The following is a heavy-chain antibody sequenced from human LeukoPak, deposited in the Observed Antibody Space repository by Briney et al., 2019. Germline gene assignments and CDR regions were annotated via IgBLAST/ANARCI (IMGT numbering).Heavy chain of an antibody. CDR1: GGSIRSGSYY. CDR3: ARFSNNHGVKFDY. CDR2: MYYSGTT. D-gene: IGHD1-14*01. V-gene: IGHV4-31*03. J-gene: IGHJ4*02. Sequence: PSETLSLTCTVSGGSIRSGSYYWTWIRQHPEKGLEWIGYMYYSGTTYYNPSLKSRVTMSVDTSKNQFSLKLDSVTAADTAVYYCARFSNNHGVKFDYWGQGTLVTVSS.